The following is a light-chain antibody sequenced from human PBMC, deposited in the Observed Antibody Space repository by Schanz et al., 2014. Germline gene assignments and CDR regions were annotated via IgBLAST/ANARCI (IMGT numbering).Light chain of an antibody. CDR3: QQSGT. CDR2: TAS. CDR1: LSISGY. V-gene: IGKV1-39*01. Sequence: DIQMTQSPSSLSASVGDRVTITCRASLSISGYLNWYQQKPGEAPKLLIYTASNLQSGVPSRFSGSGSGTDFTLTISRLEPEDFATYYCQQSGTFGQGTRLDIK. J-gene: IGKJ5*01.